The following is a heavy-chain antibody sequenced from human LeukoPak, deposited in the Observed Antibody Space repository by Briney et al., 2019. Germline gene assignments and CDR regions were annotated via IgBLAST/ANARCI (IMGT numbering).Heavy chain of an antibody. Sequence: SETLSLTCTVSGGSISSSSYYWDWIRQSPGKGLEWLGSIYYVGSTYYNPSLESRVTISVDTSKNQFSLKLSSVTAADTAVYYCARSRDGYNFGDYWGQGTLVTVSS. CDR1: GGSISSSSYY. J-gene: IGHJ4*02. CDR2: IYYVGST. V-gene: IGHV4-39*07. CDR3: ARSRDGYNFGDY. D-gene: IGHD5-24*01.